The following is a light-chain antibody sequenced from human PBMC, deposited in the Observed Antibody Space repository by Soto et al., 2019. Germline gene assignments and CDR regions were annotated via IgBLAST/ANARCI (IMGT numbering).Light chain of an antibody. V-gene: IGKV1-5*03. J-gene: IGKJ4*01. CDR3: QQYSSYELT. Sequence: DIQMTQSPSTLSASVRDRVTITCRASQSISSWLAWYQQKPGKAPKLLIYKASSLESGVPSRFSGSGSGTEFTLTISSLQPDDFATYYCQQYSSYELTFGGGTKVEIK. CDR2: KAS. CDR1: QSISSW.